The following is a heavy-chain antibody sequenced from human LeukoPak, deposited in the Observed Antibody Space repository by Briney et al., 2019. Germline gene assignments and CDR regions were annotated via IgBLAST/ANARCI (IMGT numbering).Heavy chain of an antibody. J-gene: IGHJ5*02. CDR3: AREWRGYCSGGSCYNWFDP. D-gene: IGHD2-15*01. CDR2: IIPIFGTA. Sequence: SVKVSCKASGGTFSSYAISWVRQAPGQGLEWMGGIIPIFGTANYAQKFQGRVTVTADESTSTAYMELSSLRSEDTAVYYCAREWRGYCSGGSCYNWFDPWGQGTLVTVSS. V-gene: IGHV1-69*13. CDR1: GGTFSSYA.